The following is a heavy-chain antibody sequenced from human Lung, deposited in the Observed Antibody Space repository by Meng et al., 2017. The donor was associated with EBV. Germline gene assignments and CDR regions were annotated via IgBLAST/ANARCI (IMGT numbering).Heavy chain of an antibody. V-gene: IGHV4-39*01. CDR2: VHYTGST. Sequence: QLQLRQSGPGHVQPSETLSLTCTVSGDSISSFYYWGWIRQPPGRGLEWIGSVHYTGSTYYSPSLKSRVTVSVDTSKNQFSLRLTSVTAADTAVYYCARPFPSWQSPRLDPFGAWGQGTLVTVSS. J-gene: IGHJ5*02. CDR3: ARPFPSWQSPRLDPFGA. CDR1: GDSISSFYY. D-gene: IGHD6-19*01.